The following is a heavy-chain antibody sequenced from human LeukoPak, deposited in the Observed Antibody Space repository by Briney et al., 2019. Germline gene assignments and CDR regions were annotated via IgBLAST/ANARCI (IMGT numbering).Heavy chain of an antibody. J-gene: IGHJ4*02. CDR3: AKDQELELYFDY. Sequence: GGSLSPSCAASGFTASGNYMGRVRQAPGKGLEWVLVIYSGGSTYYADSVKGRFNISRDNSKNTLYLQMNSLRAEDTAVYYCAKDQELELYFDYWGQGTLVTVSS. D-gene: IGHD1-7*01. V-gene: IGHV3-53*01. CDR2: IYSGGST. CDR1: GFTASGNY.